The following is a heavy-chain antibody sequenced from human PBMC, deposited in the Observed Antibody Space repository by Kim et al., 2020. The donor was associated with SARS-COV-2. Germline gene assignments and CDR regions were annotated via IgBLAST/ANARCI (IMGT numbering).Heavy chain of an antibody. CDR1: GYSFTSYW. V-gene: IGHV5-51*01. J-gene: IGHJ5*02. CDR3: LLFSSTSQNWFDP. Sequence: GESLKISCKGSGYSFTSYWIGWVRQMPGKGLEWMGIIYPGDSDTRYSPSFQGQVTISADKSISTAYLQWSSLKASDTAMYYCLLFSSTSQNWFDPWGQGTLVTVSS. CDR2: IYPGDSDT. D-gene: IGHD2-2*01.